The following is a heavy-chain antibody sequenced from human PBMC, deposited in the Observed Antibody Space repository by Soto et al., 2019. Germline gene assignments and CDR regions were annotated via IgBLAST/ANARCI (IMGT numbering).Heavy chain of an antibody. CDR3: ARMEEVVVAATFRWTLYYFDF. D-gene: IGHD2-15*01. J-gene: IGHJ4*02. CDR1: GYTFTSYV. Sequence: GASVKVSCKASGYTFTSYVISWVRQAPGQGLEWMGWISAYNGNTNYAQKLQGRVTMTTDTSTSTAYMELRSLRSDDTAVYYCARMEEVVVAATFRWTLYYFDFWGQGTLVTVSS. V-gene: IGHV1-18*01. CDR2: ISAYNGNT.